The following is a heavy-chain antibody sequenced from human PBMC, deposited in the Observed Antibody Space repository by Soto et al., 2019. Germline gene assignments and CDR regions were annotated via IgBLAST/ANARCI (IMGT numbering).Heavy chain of an antibody. CDR1: GYTFTSYG. CDR3: ARGLGSGDY. D-gene: IGHD6-25*01. V-gene: IGHV1-18*01. J-gene: IGHJ4*02. Sequence: GASVKVSCKASGYTFTSYGISWVRQAPGQGLEWMGWISAYNGNTNYAQKLQGRVTITRDTSTSTVYMDLSSLRSEDTAVYYCARGLGSGDYWGRGTLVTVSS. CDR2: ISAYNGNT.